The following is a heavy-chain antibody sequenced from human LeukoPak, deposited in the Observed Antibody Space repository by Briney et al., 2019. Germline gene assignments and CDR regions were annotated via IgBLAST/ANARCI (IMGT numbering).Heavy chain of an antibody. D-gene: IGHD1-14*01. Sequence: GGSLRLSCAASEFTFSNYAMSWVRQAPGKGLEWVSAISGSGGSTYYADSVKGRFTISRDNSKNTLYLQMNSLRAEDTAVYYCANIKDYYYYYMDVWGKGTTVTVSS. J-gene: IGHJ6*03. V-gene: IGHV3-23*01. CDR1: EFTFSNYA. CDR2: ISGSGGST. CDR3: ANIKDYYYYYMDV.